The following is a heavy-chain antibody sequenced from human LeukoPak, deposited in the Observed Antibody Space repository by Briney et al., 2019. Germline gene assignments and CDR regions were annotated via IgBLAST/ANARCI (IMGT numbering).Heavy chain of an antibody. CDR1: GFTFSSYA. CDR3: ARDGYYGSGSYYTFDY. V-gene: IGHV3-30*04. Sequence: GGSLRLSCAASGFTFSSYAMNWVRQAPGKGLEWVAVISYDGSNKYYADSVKGRFTISRDNSKSTLYLQMNSLRAEDTAVYYCARDGYYGSGSYYTFDYWGQGTLVTVSS. D-gene: IGHD3-10*01. J-gene: IGHJ4*02. CDR2: ISYDGSNK.